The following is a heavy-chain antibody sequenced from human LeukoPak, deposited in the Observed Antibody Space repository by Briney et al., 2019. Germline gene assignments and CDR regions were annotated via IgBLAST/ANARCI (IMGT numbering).Heavy chain of an antibody. CDR3: AREDIDSGSYFDY. D-gene: IGHD1-26*01. CDR1: GFTFSSYA. CDR2: ISYDGSNK. V-gene: IGHV3-30*04. J-gene: IGHJ4*02. Sequence: GGSLRLSCAVSGFTFSSYAMSWVRQAPGKGLEWVAVISYDGSNKYYADSVKGRFTISRDNSKNTLYLQMNSLRAGDTAVYYCAREDIDSGSYFDYWGQGTLVTVSS.